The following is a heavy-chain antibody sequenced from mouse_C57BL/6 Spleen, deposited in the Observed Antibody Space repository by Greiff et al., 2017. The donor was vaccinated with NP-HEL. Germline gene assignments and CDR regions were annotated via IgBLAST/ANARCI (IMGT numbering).Heavy chain of an antibody. CDR1: GYTFTSYW. CDR2: IYPGNSDT. Sequence: VHVKQSGTVLARPGASVKMSCKTSGYTFTSYWMHWVKQRPGQGLEWIGAIYPGNSDTSYNQKFKGKAKLTAVTSSSTAYMELSSLTNEDSAVYYCAGHYYRSSFWYFDVWGTGTTVTVSS. J-gene: IGHJ1*03. D-gene: IGHD1-1*01. V-gene: IGHV1-5*01. CDR3: AGHYYRSSFWYFDV.